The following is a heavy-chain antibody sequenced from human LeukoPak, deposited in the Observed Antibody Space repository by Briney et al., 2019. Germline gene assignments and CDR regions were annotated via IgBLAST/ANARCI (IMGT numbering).Heavy chain of an antibody. D-gene: IGHD6-13*01. J-gene: IGHJ4*02. Sequence: QSGGSLRLSCAASGFTFSNYAMSWVRQAPGKGLEWVSAISGSGAYTYYADSVKGRLTISRDNSKNTLYLQMNSLRAEDTAVYYCAKVEELAAIGNFDYWGRGTLVTVSS. CDR3: AKVEELAAIGNFDY. V-gene: IGHV3-23*01. CDR1: GFTFSNYA. CDR2: ISGSGAYT.